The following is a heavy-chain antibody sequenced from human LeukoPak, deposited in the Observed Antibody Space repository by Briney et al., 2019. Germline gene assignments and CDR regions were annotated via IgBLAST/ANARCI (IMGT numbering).Heavy chain of an antibody. Sequence: GGSLRLSCAASGFTFSDYYMSWIRQAPGKGLEWVSYISSGDNTIYYADSVKGRFTMSRDNAKNSLYLQMNSLRAEDTAVYYCARVMGNYAADYWGQGTLVTVSS. CDR3: ARVMGNYAADY. D-gene: IGHD1-7*01. J-gene: IGHJ4*02. V-gene: IGHV3-11*04. CDR1: GFTFSDYY. CDR2: ISSGDNTI.